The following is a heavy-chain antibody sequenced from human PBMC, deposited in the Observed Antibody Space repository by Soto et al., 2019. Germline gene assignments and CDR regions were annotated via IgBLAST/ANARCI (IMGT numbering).Heavy chain of an antibody. CDR2: MNPNSGYT. Sequence: ASVKVSCKASGGTFSSYAISWVRQATGQGLEWMGWMNPNSGYTGHAQKFQGRVTMTRDTSTSTAYMELSSLRSEDTAVYYCARVFGSIDYWGQGTLVTVSS. CDR3: ARVFGSIDY. J-gene: IGHJ4*02. V-gene: IGHV1-8*02. CDR1: GGTFSSYA. D-gene: IGHD2-21*01.